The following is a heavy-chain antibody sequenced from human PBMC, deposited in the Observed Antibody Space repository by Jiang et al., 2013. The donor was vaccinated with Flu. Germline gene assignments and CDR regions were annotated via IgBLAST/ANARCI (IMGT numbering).Heavy chain of an antibody. CDR3: ARGVFQAKEDGMVDAFDI. CDR2: MNPNSGNT. Sequence: SGAEVKKPGASVKVSCKASGYTFTSYDINWVRQATGQGLEWMGWMNPNSGNTGYAQKFQGRVTMTRNTSISTAYMELSSLRSEDTAVYYCARGVFQAKEDGMVDAFDIWGQGTMVTVSS. D-gene: IGHD1-26*01. V-gene: IGHV1-8*01. CDR1: GYTFTSYD. J-gene: IGHJ3*02.